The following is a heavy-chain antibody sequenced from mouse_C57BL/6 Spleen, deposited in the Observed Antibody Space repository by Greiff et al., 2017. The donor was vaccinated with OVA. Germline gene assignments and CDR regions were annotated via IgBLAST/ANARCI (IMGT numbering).Heavy chain of an antibody. CDR2: INPYNGGT. V-gene: IGHV1-19*01. CDR3: ARDKPPYAMDY. J-gene: IGHJ4*01. Sequence: DVKLVESGPVLVKPGASVKMSCKASGYTFTDYYMNWVKQSHGKSLEWIGVINPYNGGTSYNQKFKGKATLTVDKSSSTAYMELNSLTSEDSAVYYCARDKPPYAMDYWGQGTSVTVSS. CDR1: GYTFTDYY. D-gene: IGHD6-1*01.